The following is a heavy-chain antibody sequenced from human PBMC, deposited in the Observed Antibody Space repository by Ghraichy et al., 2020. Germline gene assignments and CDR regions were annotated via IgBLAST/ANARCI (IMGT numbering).Heavy chain of an antibody. D-gene: IGHD6-13*01. Sequence: SLRLSCAASGFTFDDYAMHWVRQAPGKGLEWVSGISWNSGIIGYADSVKGRFTISRDNAKNSLYLQMNSLRAEDTALYYCAKGLAAAFDYWGQGTLVTVSS. CDR3: AKGLAAAFDY. V-gene: IGHV3-9*01. CDR1: GFTFDDYA. CDR2: ISWNSGII. J-gene: IGHJ4*02.